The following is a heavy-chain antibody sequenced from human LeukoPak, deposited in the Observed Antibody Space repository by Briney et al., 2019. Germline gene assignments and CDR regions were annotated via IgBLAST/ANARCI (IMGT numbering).Heavy chain of an antibody. D-gene: IGHD1-26*01. CDR1: GGSIGSTTYY. V-gene: IGHV4-39*01. J-gene: IGHJ5*02. CDR2: IYYSGST. CDR3: ARHRTGSYPVGFDP. Sequence: SETLSLTCTVSGGSIGSTTYYWAWIRQPPGKGLEWIGTIYYSGSTYYNPSLKSRVTISVDTSKNQFSLKLSSVTAADTAVYYCARHRTGSYPVGFDPWGQGTLVTVSS.